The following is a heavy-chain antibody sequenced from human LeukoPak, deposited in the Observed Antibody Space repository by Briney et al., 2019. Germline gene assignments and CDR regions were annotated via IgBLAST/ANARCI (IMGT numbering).Heavy chain of an antibody. CDR1: GFIFSNYD. CDR3: ARGSYFDS. V-gene: IGHV3-30*02. D-gene: IGHD6-6*01. Sequence: GGSLRLSCAASGFIFSNYDMHWVRQAPGKGLEWVAFLRYDETNEHYADSLKGRFTISRDNSKDTLYLHMNSLRVEDTAVYYCARGSYFDSWGQGCLVTVSS. CDR2: LRYDETNE. J-gene: IGHJ4*02.